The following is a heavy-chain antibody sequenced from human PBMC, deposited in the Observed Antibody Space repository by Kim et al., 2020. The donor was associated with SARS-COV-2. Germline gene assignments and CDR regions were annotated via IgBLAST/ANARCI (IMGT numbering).Heavy chain of an antibody. CDR1: GFTFSSYW. CDR3: ARDLVSRYCSSTSCYYYYGMDV. D-gene: IGHD2-2*01. J-gene: IGHJ6*02. V-gene: IGHV3-74*01. CDR2: INSDGSST. Sequence: GGSLRLSCAASGFTFSSYWMHWVRQAPGKGLVWVSRINSDGSSTSYADSVKGRFTISRDNAKNTLYLQMNSLRAEDTAVYYCARDLVSRYCSSTSCYYYYGMDVWGQGTTVTVSS.